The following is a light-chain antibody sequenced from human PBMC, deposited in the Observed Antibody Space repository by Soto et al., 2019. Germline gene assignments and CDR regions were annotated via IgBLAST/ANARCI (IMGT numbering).Light chain of an antibody. CDR2: EVN. Sequence: QSALAQPASVSGSPRQSITISCTGASSDVGSYTYVSWYQQHPGKAPKLTIYEVNNRPSGVSNRFSGSKSGNTASLTISGLQAEDEADYYCSSYTGSSTLYVFGTGTKVTVL. J-gene: IGLJ1*01. CDR3: SSYTGSSTLYV. V-gene: IGLV2-14*01. CDR1: SSDVGSYTY.